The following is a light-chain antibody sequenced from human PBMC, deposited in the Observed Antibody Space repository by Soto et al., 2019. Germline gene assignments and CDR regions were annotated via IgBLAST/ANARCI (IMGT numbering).Light chain of an antibody. CDR2: GAS. CDR1: RSVSSN. J-gene: IGKJ5*01. Sequence: EILMTQSPSTLSFSPVQLATFPFTASRSVSSNLAWYQQKPGQAPRLLIYGASSRATGIPDRFSGSGSGTDFTLTISRLEPEDFAVYFCQQYGNSPRTFGQGTRLEN. V-gene: IGKV3-20*01. CDR3: QQYGNSPRT.